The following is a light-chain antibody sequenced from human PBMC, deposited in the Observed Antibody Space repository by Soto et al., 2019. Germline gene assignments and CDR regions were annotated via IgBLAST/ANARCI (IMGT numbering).Light chain of an antibody. J-gene: IGKJ4*01. V-gene: IGKV3-15*01. CDR1: QSVGTN. Sequence: EIVMTQSPASLSVSPGERATLSCRASQSVGTNLAWYQKKPGQGPRLLMYGAYTRAIGIPARFSGSGSGTEFTLTITILQSEDFAVYYCQQYQNWLSFGGGTKVEI. CDR3: QQYQNWLS. CDR2: GAY.